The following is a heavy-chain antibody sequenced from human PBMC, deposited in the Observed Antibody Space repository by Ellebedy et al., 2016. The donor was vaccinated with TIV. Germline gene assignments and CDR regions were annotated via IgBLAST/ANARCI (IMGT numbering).Heavy chain of an antibody. CDR1: GYTFTSYG. V-gene: IGHV1-18*03. D-gene: IGHD2-15*01. J-gene: IGHJ4*02. CDR3: ARDWWAPWFFEY. Sequence: AASVKVSCKASGYTFTSYGISWVRQAPGQGLEWRGWIGVHNGHVNYAQKLQGRVTMTTDTSTTTAYMELRSLRSDDMAVYYCARDWWAPWFFEYWGQGTLVTVSS. CDR2: IGVHNGHV.